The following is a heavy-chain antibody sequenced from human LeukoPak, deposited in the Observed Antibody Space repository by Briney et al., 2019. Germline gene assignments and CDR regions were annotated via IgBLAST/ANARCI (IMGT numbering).Heavy chain of an antibody. CDR3: ARDAQTYDFWSGLNWFDP. CDR1: GGSFSGYY. V-gene: IGHV4-34*01. Sequence: KPSETLSLTCAVYGGSFSGYYWSWIRQPPGKGLEWIGEINHSGSTNYNPSLKSRVTISVDTSKNQFSLKLSSVTAADTAVYYCARDAQTYDFWSGLNWFDPWGEGTLVTVSS. D-gene: IGHD3-3*01. J-gene: IGHJ5*02. CDR2: INHSGST.